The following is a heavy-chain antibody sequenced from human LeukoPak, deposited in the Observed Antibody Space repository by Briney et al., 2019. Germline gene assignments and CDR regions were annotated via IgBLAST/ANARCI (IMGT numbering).Heavy chain of an antibody. V-gene: IGHV3-48*01. CDR1: GFTFSSYS. CDR2: ISSSSSTI. J-gene: IGHJ6*03. Sequence: GGSLRLSCAASGFTFSSYSMNWVRQAPGKGLEWVSYISSSSSTIYYADSVKGRFTISRDNAKNSLYLQMNSLRAEDTAVYYCARVEVWYVGYYYYYYMDVWGKGTTVTVSS. CDR3: ARVEVWYVGYYYYYYMDV. D-gene: IGHD3-16*01.